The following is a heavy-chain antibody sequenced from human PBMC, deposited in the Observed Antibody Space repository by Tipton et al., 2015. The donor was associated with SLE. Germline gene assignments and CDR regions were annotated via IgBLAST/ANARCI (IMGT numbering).Heavy chain of an antibody. Sequence: SLRLSCSASGFSFNIYAMTWVRQAPGKGLEWVSSITGGGGITKYAESVKGRFTISRDNSKNTLFLQMNRLRAEDTAVYFCAKVACGSDCFWRHYDHWGQGTMVAVSS. CDR3: AKVACGSDCFWRHYDH. J-gene: IGHJ3*01. CDR2: ITGGGGIT. D-gene: IGHD2-21*01. CDR1: GFSFNIYA. V-gene: IGHV3-23*01.